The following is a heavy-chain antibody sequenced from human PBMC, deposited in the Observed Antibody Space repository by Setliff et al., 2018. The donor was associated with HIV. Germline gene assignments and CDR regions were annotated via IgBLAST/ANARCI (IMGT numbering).Heavy chain of an antibody. CDR3: ARDLASPDYSSGCPGY. D-gene: IGHD6-19*01. CDR1: GFTFGDYG. Sequence: PGGSLRLSCTTSGFTFGDYGLNWVRQAPGRGLEWVGFIRSKTYGGTTDFAASVKGRFTISRDDSKNTVYLQVHSLRIEDTAVYYCARDLASPDYSSGCPGYWGQGTLVTVSS. V-gene: IGHV3-49*04. CDR2: IRSKTYGGTT. J-gene: IGHJ4*02.